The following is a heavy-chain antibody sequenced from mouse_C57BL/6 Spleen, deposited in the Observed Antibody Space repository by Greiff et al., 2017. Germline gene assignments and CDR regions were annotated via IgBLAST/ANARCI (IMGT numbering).Heavy chain of an antibody. CDR2: IDPSDSYT. J-gene: IGHJ2*01. V-gene: IGHV1-50*01. CDR1: GYTFTSYW. D-gene: IGHD1-1*01. Sequence: QVQLQQSGAELVKPGASVKLSCKASGYTFTSYWMQWVKQRPGQGLEWIGEIDPSDSYTNYNEKFKGKATLTVDTSSSTAYMQLSSLTSEDSAVFYCARFPFSTTVVAGYYFDYWGQGTTLTVSS. CDR3: ARFPFSTTVVAGYYFDY.